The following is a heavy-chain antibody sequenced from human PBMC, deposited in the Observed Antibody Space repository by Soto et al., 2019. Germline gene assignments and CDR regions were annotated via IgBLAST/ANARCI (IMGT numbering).Heavy chain of an antibody. J-gene: IGHJ6*03. Sequence: ASVKVSCKASGYTFTSYGISWVRQAPGQGLEWMGWISAYNGNTSYAQKLQGRVTMTTDTSTSTAYMELRSLRSDDTAVYYCARDSEALGGDYVIYYYYMDVWGKGTTVTVSS. V-gene: IGHV1-18*01. D-gene: IGHD4-17*01. CDR1: GYTFTSYG. CDR3: ARDSEALGGDYVIYYYYMDV. CDR2: ISAYNGNT.